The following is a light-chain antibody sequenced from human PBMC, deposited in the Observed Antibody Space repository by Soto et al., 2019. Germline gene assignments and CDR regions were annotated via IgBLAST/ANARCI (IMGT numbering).Light chain of an antibody. CDR2: GAS. J-gene: IGKJ2*01. V-gene: IGKV3-20*01. Sequence: EIVLTQSPGTLSLSPGERATLSCRASQSVSSSYLAWYQQKPGQAPRPLIYGASSRATGIPDRFSGIGSGTDFTLTISRLEPEDFAVYYCQQYGSSHTFGQGTKLEIK. CDR1: QSVSSSY. CDR3: QQYGSSHT.